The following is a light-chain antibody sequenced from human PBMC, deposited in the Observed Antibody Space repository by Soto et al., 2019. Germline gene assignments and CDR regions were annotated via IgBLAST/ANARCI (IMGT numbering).Light chain of an antibody. Sequence: DIQMTQSPSSLCASVGDRVTITCRASQSISSYLNWYQQKPGKAPKLLIYAASSLQSGVPSRFSGSGSGTDFTLTISSLQPEDFATYYCQQSYSTPNTFGGGTKVEIK. CDR3: QQSYSTPNT. CDR1: QSISSY. V-gene: IGKV1-39*01. J-gene: IGKJ4*01. CDR2: AAS.